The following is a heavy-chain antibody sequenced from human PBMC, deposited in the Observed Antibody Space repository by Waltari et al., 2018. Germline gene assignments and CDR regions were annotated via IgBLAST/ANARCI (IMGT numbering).Heavy chain of an antibody. D-gene: IGHD6-13*01. Sequence: QVQLVQSGAEVKKPGASVKVSCKVPGYTLTELSMHWVHQAPGKGLEWMGGFDPEDGETSYAQKFQGRVTMTEDTSTDTAYMELSSLRSEDTAVYYCATVAIAAAGSGVENYFDYWGQGTLVTVSS. J-gene: IGHJ4*02. CDR3: ATVAIAAAGSGVENYFDY. CDR2: FDPEDGET. V-gene: IGHV1-24*01. CDR1: GYTLTELS.